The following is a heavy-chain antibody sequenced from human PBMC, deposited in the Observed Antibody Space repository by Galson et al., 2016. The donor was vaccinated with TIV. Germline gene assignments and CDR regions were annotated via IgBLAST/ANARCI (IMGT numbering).Heavy chain of an antibody. CDR3: ARPPYCGGDCFKYDS. J-gene: IGHJ4*02. V-gene: IGHV1-3*01. D-gene: IGHD2-21*01. CDR1: GYTFTNYA. Sequence: SVKVSCKAAGYTFTNYAMHWVRQAPGQRLEWMGWINAGNGNTKYSQKFQGRVTITRDTSANTAYMELSSLRSEATAMYYCARPPYCGGDCFKYDSWGQGTLVTVSS. CDR2: INAGNGNT.